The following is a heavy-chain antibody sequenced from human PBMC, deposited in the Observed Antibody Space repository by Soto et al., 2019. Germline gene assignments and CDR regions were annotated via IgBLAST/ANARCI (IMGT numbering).Heavy chain of an antibody. J-gene: IGHJ4*02. CDR1: GHSLSSGGYY. CDR3: ARDWGSSGWPN. Sequence: SETLSLTCTVSGHSLSSGGYYWSWIRQHPGKGLEWVGYIYFTGTTLYNPSLKSRLAISVDTSKNQFSLKLTSVTAADTAVYYCARDWGSSGWPNWGQGVLVTVSS. V-gene: IGHV4-31*03. D-gene: IGHD6-19*01. CDR2: IYFTGTT.